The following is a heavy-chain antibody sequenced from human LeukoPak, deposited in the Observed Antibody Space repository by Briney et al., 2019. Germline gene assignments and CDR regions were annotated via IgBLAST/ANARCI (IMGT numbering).Heavy chain of an antibody. D-gene: IGHD2-15*01. J-gene: IGHJ4*02. V-gene: IGHV3-7*01. CDR3: CRLVVSR. CDR2: IKQDGSER. CDR1: GFTFTKYW. Sequence: PGGSLRLSCAASGFTFTKYWMTWVRQAPGKGLEWVANIKQDGSERNYVDTVKGRFIISRDNAKNLLYLQMNSLRAEDTAVYYCCRLVVSRWGQGTLVTVSS.